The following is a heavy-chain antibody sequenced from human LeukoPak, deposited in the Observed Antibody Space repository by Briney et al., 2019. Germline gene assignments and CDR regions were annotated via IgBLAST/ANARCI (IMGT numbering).Heavy chain of an antibody. V-gene: IGHV3-33*01. J-gene: IGHJ4*02. Sequence: GGSLRLSCVASGFTFSSYGMHWVRQAPGKGLEWVAVIWYDGSNKYYADSVKGRFTISRDNSKNTLYLQMNSLRAGDTAVYYCARAQGRYFDWLTSFDYWGQGTLVTVSS. CDR1: GFTFSSYG. CDR3: ARAQGRYFDWLTSFDY. CDR2: IWYDGSNK. D-gene: IGHD3-9*01.